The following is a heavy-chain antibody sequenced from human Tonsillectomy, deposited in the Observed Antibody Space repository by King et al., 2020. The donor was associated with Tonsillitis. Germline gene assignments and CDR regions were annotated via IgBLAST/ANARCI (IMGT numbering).Heavy chain of an antibody. CDR2: ITNDASTK. CDR3: VRGSERLYSTSWYL. V-gene: IGHV3-30*04. D-gene: IGHD6-13*01. CDR1: GFTFRNHV. J-gene: IGHJ5*02. Sequence: VQLVESGGGVVQPGRSLRLSCASSGFTFRNHVMHWVRQAPGKGLEWVALITNDASTKYYAESMNGRFTVSRDNSKNTLYLQMNSLRHEDTATYYCVRGSERLYSTSWYLWGQGTLVTVSS.